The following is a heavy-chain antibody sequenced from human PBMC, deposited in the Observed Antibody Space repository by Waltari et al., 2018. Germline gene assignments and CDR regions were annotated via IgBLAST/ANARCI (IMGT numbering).Heavy chain of an antibody. CDR2: IDPSDSYT. J-gene: IGHJ5*02. Sequence: EVQLVQSGAEVKKPGASLRISCKGSGYSFTSSWTIWVRQMPGKGLEWMGRIDPSDSYTNYSPSFQGHVTISADKSISTAYLQWSSLKASDTAMYYCARLAARIENWFDPWGQGTLVTVSS. D-gene: IGHD6-6*01. CDR1: GYSFTSSW. CDR3: ARLAARIENWFDP. V-gene: IGHV5-10-1*03.